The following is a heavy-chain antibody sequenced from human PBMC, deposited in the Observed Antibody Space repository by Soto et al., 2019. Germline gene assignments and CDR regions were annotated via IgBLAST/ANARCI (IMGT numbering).Heavy chain of an antibody. D-gene: IGHD3-16*01. V-gene: IGHV4-31*03. Sequence: PSETLSLTCTVSGGSISSGGYYWSWIRQHPGKGLEWIGYIYYSGSTYYTPSLKSRVTISVDTTKNQFSLNLISVTAADTADCDCARELNGMDVWGQGTTVTVYS. CDR3: ARELNGMDV. CDR2: IYYSGST. CDR1: GGSISSGGYY. J-gene: IGHJ6*02.